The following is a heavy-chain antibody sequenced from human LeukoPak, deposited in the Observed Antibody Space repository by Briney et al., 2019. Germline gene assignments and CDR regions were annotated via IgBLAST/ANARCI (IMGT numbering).Heavy chain of an antibody. J-gene: IGHJ4*02. Sequence: SETLSLTCTVSGGSISSYYWRWIRQPAGKGVEGIGRMYTSGRNNYNASLKRRVNISVDKYNNQFSLKLSSVTAADTAVYYCAGSDFDYGGNRPVDYWGQGTLVTVSS. CDR3: AGSDFDYGGNRPVDY. CDR1: GGSISSYY. D-gene: IGHD4-23*01. V-gene: IGHV4-4*07. CDR2: MYTSGRN.